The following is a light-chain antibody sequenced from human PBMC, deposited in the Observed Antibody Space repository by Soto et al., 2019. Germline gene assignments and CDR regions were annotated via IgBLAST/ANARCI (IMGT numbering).Light chain of an antibody. CDR2: YDN. CDR3: QVWDSDSEHVV. J-gene: IGLJ2*01. CDR1: DIGRRS. V-gene: IGLV3-21*04. Sequence: SYELTQPPSVSVAPGKTAAITCGGNDIGRRSVHWYQQKPGQAPVLVIYYDNARPSAIPDRFSGSNSGNTATMTISRVEAGDEADYYCQVWDSDSEHVVFGGGTKSPS.